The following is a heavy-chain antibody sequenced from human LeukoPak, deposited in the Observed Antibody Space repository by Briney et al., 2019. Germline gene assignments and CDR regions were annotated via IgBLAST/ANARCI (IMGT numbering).Heavy chain of an antibody. CDR1: GGSFSGYY. D-gene: IGHD6-19*01. J-gene: IGHJ4*02. V-gene: IGHV4-34*01. CDR3: AKSGGYGLIDY. Sequence: SETLSLTCAVYGGSFSGYYWSWIRQPPGKGLEWIGEINHSGSTNYNPSLKSRVTISLDTSKNQFSLRLSSVTAADTAMYYCAKSGGYGLIDYWGQGTLVTVSS. CDR2: INHSGST.